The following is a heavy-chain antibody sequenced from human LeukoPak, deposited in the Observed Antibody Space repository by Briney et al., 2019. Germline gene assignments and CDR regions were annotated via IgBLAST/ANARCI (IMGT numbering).Heavy chain of an antibody. Sequence: GGSLRLSCAASGFTFSSYAMSWVRQAPGKGLEWVSAISGSGGSTYYADSVKGRFTISRDNSKNTLYLQMNSLRAEDTAVYYCANLLGYVIEPGYFDYWGQGTLVTVSS. CDR3: ANLLGYVIEPGYFDY. J-gene: IGHJ4*02. D-gene: IGHD2-21*01. V-gene: IGHV3-23*01. CDR1: GFTFSSYA. CDR2: ISGSGGST.